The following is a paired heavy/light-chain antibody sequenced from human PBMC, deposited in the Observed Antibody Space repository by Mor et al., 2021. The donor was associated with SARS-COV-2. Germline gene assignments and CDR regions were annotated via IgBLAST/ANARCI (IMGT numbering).Light chain of an antibody. J-gene: IGKJ3*01. CDR3: MQALQTPLAT. V-gene: IGKV2-28*01. Sequence: DIVMTQSPLSLPVTPGEPASISCRSSQSLLHSNGYNYLDWYLQKPGQSPQLLIYLGSNRASGVPDRFSGSGSGTDFTLKISRVEAEDVGVYYCMQALQTPLATFGPGTKVDIK. CDR2: LGS. CDR1: QSLLHSNGYNY.
Heavy chain of an antibody. J-gene: IGHJ6*02. CDR3: ARVGYCSGGSCHNYYYYGMDV. Sequence: QVQLVQSGAEVKKPGASVKVSCKASGYTFTSYGISWVRQAPGQGLEWMGWISAYNGNTNYAQKLQGRVTMTTDTSTSTAYMELRSLRSDDTAVYYCARVGYCSGGSCHNYYYYGMDVWGQGTTVTVSS. V-gene: IGHV1-18*04. CDR2: ISAYNGNT. D-gene: IGHD2-15*01. CDR1: GYTFTSYG.